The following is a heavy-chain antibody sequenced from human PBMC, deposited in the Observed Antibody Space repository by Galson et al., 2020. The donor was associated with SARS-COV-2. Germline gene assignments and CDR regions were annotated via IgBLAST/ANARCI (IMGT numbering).Heavy chain of an antibody. CDR2: IYHSGTS. J-gene: IGHJ4*02. V-gene: IGHV4-30-2*01. CDR1: GDSISSGGSS. CDR3: AKISGPRTIVDY. Sequence: SETLSLTCTVSGDSISSGGSSWGWIRQPPGTGLEWIGYIYHSGTSNYNPSLKSRVTISLDRVKNQFSLRLSSVTAADTAVYYCAKISGPRTIVDYWGQGTLVTVSS. D-gene: IGHD5-12*01.